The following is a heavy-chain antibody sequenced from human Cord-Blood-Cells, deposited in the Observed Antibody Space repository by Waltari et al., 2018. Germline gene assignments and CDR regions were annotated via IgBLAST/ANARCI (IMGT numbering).Heavy chain of an antibody. CDR2: IVVGSGNT. V-gene: IGHV1-58*01. D-gene: IGHD3-3*01. J-gene: IGHJ4*02. Sequence: QMQLVQSGPEVKKPGTSVKVSSTASGFTFTSSAVQWVPQARGQRLEWIGWIVVGSGNTNYAQKFQERVTITRDMSTSTAYMELSSLRSEDTAVYYCAASRFYTDFWSGPDYWGQGTLVTVSS. CDR1: GFTFTSSA. CDR3: AASRFYTDFWSGPDY.